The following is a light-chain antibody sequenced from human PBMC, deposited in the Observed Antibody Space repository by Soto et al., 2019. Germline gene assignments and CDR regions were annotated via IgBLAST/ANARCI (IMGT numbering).Light chain of an antibody. J-gene: IGKJ1*01. CDR2: GAT. Sequence: EIVMTQSPATLSVSPGERTTLSCRASQGVGSKLAWYQQKSGQAPRLLLYGATTRATGILARFSGSGSGTQFTLTISSLQSEDFAVYYCQQCNDSPPWTFGQGTKVEI. CDR3: QQCNDSPPWT. V-gene: IGKV3-15*01. CDR1: QGVGSK.